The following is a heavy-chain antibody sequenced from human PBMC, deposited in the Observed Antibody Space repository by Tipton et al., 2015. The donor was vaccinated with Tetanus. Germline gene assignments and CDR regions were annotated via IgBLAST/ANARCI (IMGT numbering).Heavy chain of an antibody. J-gene: IGHJ4*02. Sequence: PGLVKPSETLSLTCTVSGGSISSYYWSWIRQPAGKGLEWIGRIYTSGSTNYNPSLKSRVTMSVDTSKNQFSLKLSSVTAADTAVYYCARGTMVRGVIFLDYWGQGTLVTVSS. CDR3: ARGTMVRGVIFLDY. CDR1: GGSISSYY. D-gene: IGHD3-10*01. CDR2: IYTSGST. V-gene: IGHV4-4*07.